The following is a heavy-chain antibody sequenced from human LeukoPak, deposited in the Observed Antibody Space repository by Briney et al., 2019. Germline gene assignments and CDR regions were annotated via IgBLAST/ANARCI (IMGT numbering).Heavy chain of an antibody. J-gene: IGHJ6*04. CDR2: ISSSGSTI. D-gene: IGHD3-10*01. CDR3: ARDYYGSGSYYNAGMDV. CDR1: GFTFSSYE. Sequence: GGSLRLSCAASGFTFSSYEMNWVRQAPGKGLEWVSYISSSGSTIYYADSVKGRFTISRDNAKNSLYLQMNSLRAEDTAVYYCARDYYGSGSYYNAGMDVWGKGTTVTVSS. V-gene: IGHV3-48*03.